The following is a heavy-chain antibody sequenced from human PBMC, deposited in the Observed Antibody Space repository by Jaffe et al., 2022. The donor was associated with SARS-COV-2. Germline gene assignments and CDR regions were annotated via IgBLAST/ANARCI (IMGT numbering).Heavy chain of an antibody. CDR2: ISYSGST. V-gene: IGHV4-31*03. J-gene: IGHJ4*02. D-gene: IGHD3-10*01. Sequence: QVQLQESGPGLVKPSQTLSLTCTVSGGSISNSGSYWNWIRQHPGKGLEWIAYISYSGSTYYNPSLTSRVTISVDMSKNQFSLKLSSVTAADTAVYYCASDKDASGIGSFEFWGQGTLVTVSS. CDR3: ASDKDASGIGSFEF. CDR1: GGSISNSGSY.